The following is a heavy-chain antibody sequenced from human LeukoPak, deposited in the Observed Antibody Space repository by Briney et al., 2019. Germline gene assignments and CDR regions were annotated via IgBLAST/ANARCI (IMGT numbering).Heavy chain of an antibody. CDR1: GYTFTGYY. D-gene: IGHD3-22*01. CDR3: AKARSSSGYYPGFDP. Sequence: GASVKVSCKASGYTFTGYYMHWVRQAPGQGLEWVGWINPNSGGTNYAQKFQGRVTMTRDTSISTAYMELSRLRSDDTAVYYCAKARSSSGYYPGFDPWGQGTLVTVSS. CDR2: INPNSGGT. J-gene: IGHJ5*02. V-gene: IGHV1-2*02.